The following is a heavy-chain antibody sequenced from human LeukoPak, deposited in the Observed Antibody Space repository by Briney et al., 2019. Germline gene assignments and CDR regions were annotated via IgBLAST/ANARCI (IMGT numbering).Heavy chain of an antibody. V-gene: IGHV3-33*06. CDR2: IWHSGSKQ. CDR1: GFTFSSYG. CDR3: AKVTKRYYDFWSGYLPPYYYMDV. Sequence: GVSQRLSCAASGFTFSSYGMHWVRQAPGKGLEWVAVIWHSGSKQYYADSVKGRFTISRDNSKNTLYLQMNSLRADDTAVYYCAKVTKRYYDFWSGYLPPYYYMDVWGKGTTVTVSS. D-gene: IGHD3-3*01. J-gene: IGHJ6*03.